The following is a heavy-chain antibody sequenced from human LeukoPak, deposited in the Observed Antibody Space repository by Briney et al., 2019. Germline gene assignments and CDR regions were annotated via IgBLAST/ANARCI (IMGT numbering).Heavy chain of an antibody. Sequence: GGSLRLSCAASGFTFSDYYMSWIRQAPGKGLEWVSYISSSSSTIYYADSVKGRFTISRDDSRNTLYLQMNSLRGDDTAVYYCAKDVGKWESLHFFDYWGQGTLVTVSS. CDR1: GFTFSDYY. D-gene: IGHD1-26*01. CDR2: ISSSSSTI. V-gene: IGHV3-11*01. CDR3: AKDVGKWESLHFFDY. J-gene: IGHJ4*02.